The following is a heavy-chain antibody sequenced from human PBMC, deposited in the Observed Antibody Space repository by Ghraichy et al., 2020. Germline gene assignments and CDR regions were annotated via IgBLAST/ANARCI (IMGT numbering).Heavy chain of an antibody. J-gene: IGHJ4*02. V-gene: IGHV3-23*01. Sequence: GGSLRLSCAASGFTFSSYSMSWVRQAPGKGLEWVSAISGSDGSTSYADSVKGRFTISRDNSKNTLYLQMNSLRAEDTAVYYCAKGGTFGVILSHFDYWGQGTLVTVSS. CDR3: AKGGTFGVILSHFDY. CDR2: ISGSDGST. CDR1: GFTFSSYS. D-gene: IGHD3-3*01.